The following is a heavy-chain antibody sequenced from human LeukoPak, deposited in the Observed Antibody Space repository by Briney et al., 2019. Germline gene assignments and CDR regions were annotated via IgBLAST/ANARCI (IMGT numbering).Heavy chain of an antibody. Sequence: SETLSLTCAVYGESLSVYYWRWIRQPPGKGLEWIGEINYSGSTNYNPSLKSRVTISVDTYKNQFTLKLSSWTAWDTAVYYCARIVITPRFDPWGQGTLVTVSS. CDR2: INYSGST. CDR3: ARIVITPRFDP. CDR1: GESLSVYY. J-gene: IGHJ5*02. D-gene: IGHD3-22*01. V-gene: IGHV4-34*01.